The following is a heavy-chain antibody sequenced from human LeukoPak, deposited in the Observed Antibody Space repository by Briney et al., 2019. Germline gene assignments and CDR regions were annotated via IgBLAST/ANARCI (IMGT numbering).Heavy chain of an antibody. Sequence: GGSLRLSCAASGFTLSNYSMNWVRQAPGKGLEWVAFISSSSSYIFYAVSLKGRFTISRDNAKNSLYLQMNSLRADDTAVYYCARDLAYGDDGLWGQGTLVTVSS. CDR3: ARDLAYGDDGL. CDR1: GFTLSNYS. D-gene: IGHD4-17*01. J-gene: IGHJ4*02. CDR2: ISSSSSYI. V-gene: IGHV3-21*01.